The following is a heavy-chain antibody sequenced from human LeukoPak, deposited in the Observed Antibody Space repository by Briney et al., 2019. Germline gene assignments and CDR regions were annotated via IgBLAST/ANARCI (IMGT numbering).Heavy chain of an antibody. Sequence: ASVKVSCKASGYTFTSYGISWVRQSPGQGLEWMGWISPYNGNTNYAQKLQGRVTMTTDTSTSTAYMELRSLRSDDTAVYYCARDRATVTRYMDVWGKGTTVTISS. CDR3: ARDRATVTRYMDV. CDR2: ISPYNGNT. V-gene: IGHV1-18*01. J-gene: IGHJ6*03. D-gene: IGHD4-17*01. CDR1: GYTFTSYG.